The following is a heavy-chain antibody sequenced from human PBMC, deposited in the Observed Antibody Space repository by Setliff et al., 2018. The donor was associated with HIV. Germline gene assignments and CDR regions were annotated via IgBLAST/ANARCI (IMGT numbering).Heavy chain of an antibody. CDR3: ARGQTYYNFWSGRGAYYYYYMDV. CDR1: GGSISSYY. V-gene: IGHV4-4*08. J-gene: IGHJ6*03. Sequence: PSETLSLTCTVSGGSISSYYWSWIRQPPGKGLEWIGYIYTSGSTNYNPSLKSRVTISVDTSKNQFSLKLSSVTAADTAVYYCARGQTYYNFWSGRGAYYYYYMDVWGKGTTVTVSS. D-gene: IGHD3-3*01. CDR2: IYTSGST.